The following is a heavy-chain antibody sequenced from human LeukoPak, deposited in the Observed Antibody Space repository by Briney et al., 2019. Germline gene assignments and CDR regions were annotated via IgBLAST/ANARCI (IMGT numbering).Heavy chain of an antibody. CDR1: GYTFTGYY. D-gene: IGHD1-1*01. J-gene: IGHJ4*02. CDR2: INPKSGGT. Sequence: GASVTVSCKASGYTFTGYYRHWVGQAPGQGLERMGWINPKSGGTNYAQNFQGTVTMTRETSTRTAYMELSRLRSDDTAVYYCARRLGAGTTLGYWGQGTLVTVSS. CDR3: ARRLGAGTTLGY. V-gene: IGHV1-2*02.